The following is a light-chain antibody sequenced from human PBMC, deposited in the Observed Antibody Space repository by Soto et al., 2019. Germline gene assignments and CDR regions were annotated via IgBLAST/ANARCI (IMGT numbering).Light chain of an antibody. CDR2: DAS. CDR1: QSISNW. Sequence: DIQMTQSPSTLSASIGDRVTITCRASQSISNWLAWLQQKPGKAPKVLIFDASNLGSGDPSRFSGSGSGTEFTLTISSLQPGDFGNYYCQQYNSYSPWTVGQGTKVDSK. CDR3: QQYNSYSPWT. V-gene: IGKV1-5*01. J-gene: IGKJ1*01.